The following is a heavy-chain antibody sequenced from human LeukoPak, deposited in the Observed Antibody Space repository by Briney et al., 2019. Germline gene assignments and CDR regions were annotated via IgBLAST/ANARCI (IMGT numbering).Heavy chain of an antibody. Sequence: GGSLRLSCAASGFILNNYGLVWVRQAPGKGLGGVSAISNDGGGTTYADFVKGRFSVSRDNSKNTLFLQMNSLRAEDTALYYCAKGSSGYFFDLWGQGTLVTVSS. J-gene: IGHJ4*02. CDR1: GFILNNYG. V-gene: IGHV3-23*01. D-gene: IGHD3-22*01. CDR3: AKGSSGYFFDL. CDR2: ISNDGGGT.